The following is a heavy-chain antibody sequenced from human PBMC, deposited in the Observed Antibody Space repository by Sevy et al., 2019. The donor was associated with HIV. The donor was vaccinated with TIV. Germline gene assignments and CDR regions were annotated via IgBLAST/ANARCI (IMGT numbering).Heavy chain of an antibody. J-gene: IGHJ4*02. D-gene: IGHD2-21*01. CDR1: GGAFDGGYY. CDR2: INHSGST. Sequence: SETLSLTCAVYGGAFDGGYYWSWIRQPPGKGLEWIGEINHSGSTKYNPSLKSRLTILVDTSKKQFSLKVNSLTAADTAVYYCARRSIVVDFDYWGQGTLVTVSS. V-gene: IGHV4-34*01. CDR3: ARRSIVVDFDY.